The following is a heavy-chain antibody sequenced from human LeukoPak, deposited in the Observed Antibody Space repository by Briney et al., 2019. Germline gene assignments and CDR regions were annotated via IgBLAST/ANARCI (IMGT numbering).Heavy chain of an antibody. V-gene: IGHV3-74*01. D-gene: IGHD3-22*01. CDR3: ATTRDLTMMIN. Sequence: GGSLRLSSAASGFTFSTYWMHWVRQTPGKGLVWVSRINTDGSTTNYADSVKGRFTISRDNAKNTLYLPMNSLRAEDTAVYYCATTRDLTMMINWGQGTLVTVSS. CDR2: INTDGSTT. CDR1: GFTFSTYW. J-gene: IGHJ4*02.